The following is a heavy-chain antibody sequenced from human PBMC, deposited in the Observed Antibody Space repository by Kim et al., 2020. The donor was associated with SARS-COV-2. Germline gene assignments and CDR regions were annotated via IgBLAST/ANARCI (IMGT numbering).Heavy chain of an antibody. D-gene: IGHD1-26*01. CDR2: IKQDGSEK. J-gene: IGHJ5*02. Sequence: GGSLRLSCAASGFTFSSYWMSWVRQAPGKGLEWVANIKQDGSEKYYVDSVKGRFTISRDNAKNSLYLQMNSLRDEDTAVYYCARDLTSGSYLNWFDPWGQGTLVTVSS. CDR1: GFTFSSYW. V-gene: IGHV3-7*03. CDR3: ARDLTSGSYLNWFDP.